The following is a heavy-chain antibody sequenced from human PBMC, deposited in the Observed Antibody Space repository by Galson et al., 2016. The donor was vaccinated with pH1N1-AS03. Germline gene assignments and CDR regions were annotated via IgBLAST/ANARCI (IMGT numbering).Heavy chain of an antibody. Sequence: VKVSCKVSGYTFTDYNMHWVQQAPGKGLEWMGLVDPDTSKTKYAEKFQGRVTITADTSRDTAYMDLSGLRSADTAIYYCATDGPRCSLSSWGQGTLVTVSS. V-gene: IGHV1-69-2*01. CDR2: VDPDTSKT. J-gene: IGHJ4*02. CDR1: GYTFTDYN. D-gene: IGHD6-6*01. CDR3: ATDGPRCSLSS.